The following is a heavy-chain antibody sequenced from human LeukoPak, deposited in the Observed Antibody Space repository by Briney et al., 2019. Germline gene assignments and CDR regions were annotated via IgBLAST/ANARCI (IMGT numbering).Heavy chain of an antibody. V-gene: IGHV3-33*01. D-gene: IGHD5-24*01. CDR1: GFTLTHYG. J-gene: IGHJ4*02. Sequence: GGSLRLSCAASGFTLTHYGMHWVRQAPGMGLEWVAVIWFDGGKIHNPDSVKGRFTISRDNSKNTLYLQMDNLRADDTAVYYCVRGSGGDGYSYWGDYWGQGTLVTVSP. CDR2: IWFDGGKI. CDR3: VRGSGGDGYSYWGDY.